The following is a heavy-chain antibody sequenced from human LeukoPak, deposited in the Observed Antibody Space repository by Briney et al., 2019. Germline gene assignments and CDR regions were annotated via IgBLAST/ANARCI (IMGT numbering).Heavy chain of an antibody. CDR2: IYSGGST. J-gene: IGHJ5*01. CDR3: ARLSSLANIAARGRAWFDC. CDR1: GFTVSSNY. D-gene: IGHD6-6*01. V-gene: IGHV3-53*01. Sequence: GGSLRLSCAASGFTVSSNYMSWVRQAPGKGLEWVAVIYSGGSTYYADSVKGRFSISRDNSKSKLYIHMHSLRADDTAVYSCARLSSLANIAARGRAWFDCWGQGSLVTVSS.